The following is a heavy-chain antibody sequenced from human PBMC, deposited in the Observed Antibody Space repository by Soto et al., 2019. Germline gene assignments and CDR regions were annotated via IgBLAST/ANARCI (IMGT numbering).Heavy chain of an antibody. V-gene: IGHV1-69*13. Sequence: GASVKVSCKASGGTFSSYAISWVRQAPGQGLEWMGGIIPIFGTANYAQKFQGRVTTTADESTSTAYMELSSLRSEDTAVYYCARGTAMVSDYYYGMDVWGQGTTVTVSS. CDR1: GGTFSSYA. CDR2: IIPIFGTA. D-gene: IGHD5-18*01. J-gene: IGHJ6*02. CDR3: ARGTAMVSDYYYGMDV.